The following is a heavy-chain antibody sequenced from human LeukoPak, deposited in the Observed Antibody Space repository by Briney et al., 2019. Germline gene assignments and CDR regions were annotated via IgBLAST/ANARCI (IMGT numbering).Heavy chain of an antibody. J-gene: IGHJ4*02. CDR1: GDSVSSNSAA. Sequence: SQTLSLTCAVSGDSVSSNSAAWNWIRQSPSRGLEWLGRTYYRSKWYNDYAVSVKSRITINPDTSKNQFSLQLNSVTPEDTAVYYCARDRGVGTYYYDRPLDYWGQGTLVTVSS. CDR3: ARDRGVGTYYYDRPLDY. V-gene: IGHV6-1*01. CDR2: TYYRSKWYN. D-gene: IGHD3-22*01.